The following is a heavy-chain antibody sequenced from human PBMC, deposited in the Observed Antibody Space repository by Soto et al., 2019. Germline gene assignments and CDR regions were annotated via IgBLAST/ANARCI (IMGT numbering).Heavy chain of an antibody. V-gene: IGHV3-64*04. CDR1: GFTFSIYA. D-gene: IGHD5-12*01. CDR3: AREDGYRGGDAFDI. CDR2: ISTNGGST. J-gene: IGHJ3*02. Sequence: GGSLRLSCSASGFTFSIYAMHWVRQAPGKGLEYVSSISTNGGSTDCADSVKGRFTISRDNSKNTLYLQMNSLRAEDTAVYYCAREDGYRGGDAFDIWGQGTMVTV.